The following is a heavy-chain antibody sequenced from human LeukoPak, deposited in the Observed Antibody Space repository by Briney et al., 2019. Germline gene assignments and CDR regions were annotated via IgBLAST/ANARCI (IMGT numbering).Heavy chain of an antibody. CDR3: ARELGIAAAGTGELDY. D-gene: IGHD6-13*01. J-gene: IGHJ4*02. V-gene: IGHV1-3*01. Sequence: ASVKVSCKASGYTFTSYAMHWVRQAPGQRLEWMGWINAGNGNTKYSQKFRGRVTITRDTSASTAYMELSSLRSEDTAVYYCARELGIAAAGTGELDYWGQGTLVTVSS. CDR1: GYTFTSYA. CDR2: INAGNGNT.